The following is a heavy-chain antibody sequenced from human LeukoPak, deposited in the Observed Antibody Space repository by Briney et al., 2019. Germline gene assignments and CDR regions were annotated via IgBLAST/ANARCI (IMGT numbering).Heavy chain of an antibody. CDR1: GGSISSSSYY. V-gene: IGHV4-39*07. CDR3: AREKRHYYDSSGYYSY. CDR2: IYYSGST. D-gene: IGHD3-22*01. J-gene: IGHJ4*02. Sequence: SETLSLTCTVSGGSISSSSYYWGWIRQPPGKGLEWIGSIYYSGSTYYNPSLKSRVTISVDTSKNQFSLKLSSVTAADTAVYCCAREKRHYYDSSGYYSYWGQGTLVTVSS.